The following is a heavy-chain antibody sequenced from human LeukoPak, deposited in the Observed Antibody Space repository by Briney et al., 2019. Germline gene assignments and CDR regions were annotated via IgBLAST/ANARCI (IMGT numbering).Heavy chain of an antibody. D-gene: IGHD3-10*01. V-gene: IGHV4-59*01. CDR2: IYYSGST. J-gene: IGHJ6*02. CDR1: GGSISSYY. CDR3: ARDPFYYGSGIHYYYGMDV. Sequence: SETLSLTCTVSGGSISSYYWSWIRQPPGKGLEWIGYIYYSGSTNYNPSLKSRVTISVDTSKNQFSLKLSSVTAADTAVYYCARDPFYYGSGIHYYYGMDVWGQGTTVTVSS.